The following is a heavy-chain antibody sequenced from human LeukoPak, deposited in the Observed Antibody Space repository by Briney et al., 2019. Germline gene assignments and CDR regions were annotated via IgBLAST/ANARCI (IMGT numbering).Heavy chain of an antibody. J-gene: IGHJ4*02. CDR2: IIPILGIA. Sequence: SVKVSCKASGGTFSSYAISWVRQAPGQGLEWMGRIIPILGIANYAQKFQGRVTITADKSTSTAYMELSSLRSEDTAVYYCASPIPYGYYSRFDYWGQGTLVTVSS. CDR3: ASPIPYGYYSRFDY. V-gene: IGHV1-69*04. CDR1: GGTFSSYA. D-gene: IGHD4-17*01.